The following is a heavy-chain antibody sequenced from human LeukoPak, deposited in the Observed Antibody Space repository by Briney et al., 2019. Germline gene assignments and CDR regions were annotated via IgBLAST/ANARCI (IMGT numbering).Heavy chain of an antibody. Sequence: GSLRLSFAASGFNFCRYSKRLVRQASGGGLEWVSGISGSGGSTYYADSVKGRFTISRDNSKNTLYLQMNSLRAEDTAVYYCANGGMGGKWLVQVPGYWGQGTLVTVSS. CDR2: ISGSGGST. CDR3: ANGGMGGKWLVQVPGY. CDR1: GFNFCRYS. V-gene: IGHV3-23*01. J-gene: IGHJ4*02. D-gene: IGHD6-19*01.